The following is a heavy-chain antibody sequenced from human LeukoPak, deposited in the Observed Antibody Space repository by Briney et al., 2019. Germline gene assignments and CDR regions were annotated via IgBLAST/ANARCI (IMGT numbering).Heavy chain of an antibody. D-gene: IGHD2/OR15-2a*01. CDR2: IYYSGST. Sequence: PSETLSLTCTVSGGSLSSSSYYWGWIRQPPGTGLEWIGSIYYSGSTYYNPSLKSRVTISVDTSKNQFSLKLSSVTAADTAVYYCASLHRIDWYFDLWGRGTLVTVSS. V-gene: IGHV4-39*01. CDR3: ASLHRIDWYFDL. CDR1: GGSLSSSSYY. J-gene: IGHJ2*01.